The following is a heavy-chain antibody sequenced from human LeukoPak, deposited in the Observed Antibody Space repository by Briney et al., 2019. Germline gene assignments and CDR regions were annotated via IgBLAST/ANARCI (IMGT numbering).Heavy chain of an antibody. Sequence: GESLKISCKGSGYSFTSYWIGWVRQMPGKGLEWMGIIYPGDSDTRYSPSFQGQVTISADKSISTAYLQWSSLKASDTAMYYCARLGVVVVAATPHDAFDIWGQGTMVTVSS. CDR1: GYSFTSYW. V-gene: IGHV5-51*01. J-gene: IGHJ3*02. CDR3: ARLGVVVVAATPHDAFDI. D-gene: IGHD2-15*01. CDR2: IYPGDSDT.